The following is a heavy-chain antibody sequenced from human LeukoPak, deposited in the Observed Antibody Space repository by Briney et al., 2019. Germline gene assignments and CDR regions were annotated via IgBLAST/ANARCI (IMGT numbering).Heavy chain of an antibody. Sequence: PSETLSLTCTVSGGSISSYYWSWIRQPPGKGLEWIGYIYYSGSTNYNPSLKSRVTISVDTSKNQFSLKPSSVTAADTAVYYCARARGVGAPRLFHYWGQGTLVTVSS. CDR2: IYYSGST. D-gene: IGHD1-26*01. J-gene: IGHJ4*02. CDR1: GGSISSYY. V-gene: IGHV4-59*01. CDR3: ARARGVGAPRLFHY.